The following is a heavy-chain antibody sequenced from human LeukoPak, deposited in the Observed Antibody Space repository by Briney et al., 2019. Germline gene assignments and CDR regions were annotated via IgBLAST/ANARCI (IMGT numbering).Heavy chain of an antibody. CDR3: ARGWFGLGDWFDP. CDR1: GGTFSSYA. CDR2: IIPIFGTA. D-gene: IGHD3-10*01. V-gene: IGHV1-69*05. J-gene: IGHJ5*02. Sequence: ASVKVSCKASGGTFSSYAISWVRQAPGQGLEWMGGIIPIFGTANYAQKFQGRVTITTDESTSTAYMELSGLRSEDTAVYYCARGWFGLGDWFDPWGQGTLVTVSS.